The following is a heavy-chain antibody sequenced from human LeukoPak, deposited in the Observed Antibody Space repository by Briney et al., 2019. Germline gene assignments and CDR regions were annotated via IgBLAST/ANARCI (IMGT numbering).Heavy chain of an antibody. D-gene: IGHD3-16*01. CDR2: IRSKANSYAT. Sequence: GSLRLSCAASGFTFIGSGMNWFRQASGKGLEWFGRIRSKANSYATAYAASVKGRFTISRDDSKNTASLQMNSLKTEDTAVYYCTMLGDYWGQGTLVTVSS. J-gene: IGHJ4*02. CDR3: TMLGDY. CDR1: GFTFIGSG. V-gene: IGHV3-73*01.